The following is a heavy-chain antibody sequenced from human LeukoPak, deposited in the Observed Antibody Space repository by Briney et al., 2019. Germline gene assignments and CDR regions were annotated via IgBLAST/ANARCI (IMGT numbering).Heavy chain of an antibody. CDR2: LRYDGTNK. D-gene: IGHD3-22*01. V-gene: IGHV3-33*01. CDR1: GFTFSSYG. Sequence: AGGSLRLSCAASGFTFSSYGMHWVRQAPGKGLEWVAVLRYDGTNKYYADSVKGRFTISRDNSKNTLYLQMNSLRAEDTAVYYCARDPLPYYYDSSGYPAEARGPDYWGQGTLVTVSS. CDR3: ARDPLPYYYDSSGYPAEARGPDY. J-gene: IGHJ4*02.